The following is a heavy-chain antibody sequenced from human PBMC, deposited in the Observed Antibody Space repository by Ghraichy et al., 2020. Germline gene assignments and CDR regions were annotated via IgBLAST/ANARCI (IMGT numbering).Heavy chain of an antibody. J-gene: IGHJ6*03. D-gene: IGHD3-3*01. CDR1: GGSFSGYY. CDR3: ARVRKYYDFWSGYYTGIGVTPRYYYMDV. CDR2: INHSGST. V-gene: IGHV4-34*01. Sequence: LSLTCAVYGGSFSGYYWSWIRQPPGKGLEWIGEINHSGSTNYNPSLKSRVTISVDTSKNQFSLKLSSVTAADTAVYYCARVRKYYDFWSGYYTGIGVTPRYYYMDVWGKGTTVTVSS.